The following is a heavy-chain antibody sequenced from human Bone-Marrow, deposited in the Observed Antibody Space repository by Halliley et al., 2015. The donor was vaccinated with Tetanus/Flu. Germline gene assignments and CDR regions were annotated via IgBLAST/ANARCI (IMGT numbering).Heavy chain of an antibody. Sequence: ISFDGSEEAFTGPVQGRFSISRDNSKNTLFLQMGSLRPGDAAVYYCARESDDTAGYYLHYFDYWGQGALVTVSS. J-gene: IGHJ4*02. D-gene: IGHD3-22*01. CDR3: ARESDDTAGYYLHYFDY. V-gene: IGHV3-30*10. CDR2: ISFDGSEE.